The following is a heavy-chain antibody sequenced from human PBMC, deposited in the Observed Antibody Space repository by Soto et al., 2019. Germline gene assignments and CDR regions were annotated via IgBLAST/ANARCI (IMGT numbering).Heavy chain of an antibody. D-gene: IGHD1-1*01. CDR2: IYYTGNP. Sequence: QVQLQESGPGLVKPSQTLSLTCTVSGGSISSGGTGSYWTWIRQLPGKGLEWIGYIYYTGNPYYNPSLKSRPTISIDTSETQFSLKLTSVTAADTAVYFCASGHDAYKVRYWGQGTLVTVSS. CDR3: ASGHDAYKVRY. V-gene: IGHV4-31*03. J-gene: IGHJ4*02. CDR1: GGSISSGGTGSY.